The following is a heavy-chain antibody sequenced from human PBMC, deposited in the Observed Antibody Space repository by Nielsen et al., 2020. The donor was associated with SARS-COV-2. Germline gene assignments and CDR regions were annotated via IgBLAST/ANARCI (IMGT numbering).Heavy chain of an antibody. J-gene: IGHJ4*02. CDR1: GGSISSYY. D-gene: IGHD5-12*01. V-gene: IGHV4-59*12. Sequence: SETLSLTCTVSGGSISSYYWSWIRQPPGKGLEWIGYIYYSGSTNYNPSLKSRVTISVDTSKNQFSLKLSSVTAADTAVYYCARIVDIVATSLGYFDYWGQGTLVTVSS. CDR3: ARIVDIVATSLGYFDY. CDR2: IYYSGST.